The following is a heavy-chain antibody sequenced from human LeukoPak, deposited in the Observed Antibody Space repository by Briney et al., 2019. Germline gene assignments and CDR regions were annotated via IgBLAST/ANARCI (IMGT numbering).Heavy chain of an antibody. CDR2: IYSGGST. CDR3: ARDNRLRFLKWFQYNWFDP. CDR1: GFTVSSNY. Sequence: PGGSLRLSCAASGFTVSSNYMSWVRQAPGKGLEWVSVIYSGGSTYYADSVKGRFTISRDNSKNTLYLQMNSLRAEDTAVYYCARDNRLRFLKWFQYNWFDPWGQGTLVTVSS. D-gene: IGHD3-3*01. J-gene: IGHJ5*02. V-gene: IGHV3-66*02.